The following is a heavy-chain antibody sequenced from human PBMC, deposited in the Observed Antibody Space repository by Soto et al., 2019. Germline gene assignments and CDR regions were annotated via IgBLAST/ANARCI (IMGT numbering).Heavy chain of an antibody. D-gene: IGHD3-10*01. CDR3: ASGVRGVTELDR. CDR2: IYSGGST. J-gene: IGHJ5*02. V-gene: IGHV3-53*02. Sequence: EVKLVETGGGLIQPGGSLRLSCAASGFTVSSNYMSWVRQAPGKGLEWVSVIYSGGSTYYADSVKGRFTISRDNSKNTLYLQMNSLRAEDTAVYYCASGVRGVTELDRWGQGTLVTVSS. CDR1: GFTVSSNY.